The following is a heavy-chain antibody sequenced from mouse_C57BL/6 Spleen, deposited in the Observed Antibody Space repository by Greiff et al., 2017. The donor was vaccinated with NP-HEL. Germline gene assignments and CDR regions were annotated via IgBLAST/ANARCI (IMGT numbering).Heavy chain of an antibody. Sequence: VQLQQSGPELVKPGASVKISCKASGYTFTDYYMNWVKQSHGKSLEWIGDINPNNGGTSYNQKFKGKATLTVDKSSSTAYMELRSLTSEDSAVYYCARRTYYYGRGYFDVWGTGTTVTVSS. CDR3: ARRTYYYGRGYFDV. CDR2: INPNNGGT. CDR1: GYTFTDYY. D-gene: IGHD1-1*01. V-gene: IGHV1-26*01. J-gene: IGHJ1*03.